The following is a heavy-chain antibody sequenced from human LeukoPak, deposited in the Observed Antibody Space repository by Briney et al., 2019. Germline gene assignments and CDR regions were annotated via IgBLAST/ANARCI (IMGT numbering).Heavy chain of an antibody. J-gene: IGHJ6*02. D-gene: IGHD3-9*01. CDR2: ICYSGST. Sequence: SETLSLTCTVSGCSISSSSYYWGWIRQPPGKGLEWIGSICYSGSTYYNPSLKSRVTISVDTSKNQSSLKLSSVTAADTAVYYCARQVRDILPLLYYYGMDVWGQGTTVTVSS. CDR3: ARQVRDILPLLYYYGMDV. CDR1: GCSISSSSYY. V-gene: IGHV4-39*01.